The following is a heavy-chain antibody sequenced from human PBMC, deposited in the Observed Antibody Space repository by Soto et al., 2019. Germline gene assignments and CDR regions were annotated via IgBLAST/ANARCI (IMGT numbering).Heavy chain of an antibody. D-gene: IGHD5-18*01. CDR1: GGSISSYY. Sequence: SETLSLTCTVSGGSISSYYWSWIRQPPGKGLEWIGYIYYSGSTNYNPSLKSRVTISVDTSKNQFSLELSSVTTADTAVYYCARDRRYSYGGYYFDYWGQGTLVTVSS. V-gene: IGHV4-59*01. J-gene: IGHJ4*02. CDR3: ARDRRYSYGGYYFDY. CDR2: IYYSGST.